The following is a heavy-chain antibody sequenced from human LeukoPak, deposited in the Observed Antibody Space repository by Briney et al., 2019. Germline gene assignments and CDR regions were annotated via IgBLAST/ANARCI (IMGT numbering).Heavy chain of an antibody. CDR1: GGSISSSSHY. CDR3: ARFWVSGGPDY. Sequence: PSETLSLTCTVSGGSISSSSHYWGWIRQPPGKGLEWIGSIYYSGSTYYNPSLKSRVTISVDTSKNQFSLKLSSVTAADTAVYYCARFWVSGGPDYWGQGTLVTVSS. J-gene: IGHJ4*02. V-gene: IGHV4-39*07. D-gene: IGHD6-19*01. CDR2: IYYSGST.